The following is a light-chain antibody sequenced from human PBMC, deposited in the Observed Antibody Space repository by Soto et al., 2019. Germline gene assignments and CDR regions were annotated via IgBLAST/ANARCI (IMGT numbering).Light chain of an antibody. J-gene: IGKJ1*01. CDR2: DAS. CDR1: QSISSW. V-gene: IGKV1-5*01. CDR3: QQYNSYSPVT. Sequence: DIQMTQSPSTLSASVGDRVTITCRASQSISSWLAWYQQKPGKAPKLLIYDASSLESGVPSRFSGSVSGTEFTLTIISLQPDDFATYYCQQYNSYSPVTFGQGTKGEIK.